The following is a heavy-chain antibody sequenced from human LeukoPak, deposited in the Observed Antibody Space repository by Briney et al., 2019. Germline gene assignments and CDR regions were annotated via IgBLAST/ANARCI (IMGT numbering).Heavy chain of an antibody. Sequence: PGGSLRLSCAASGFTVSSNYMSWVRRAPGRGRKGVSVIYSGGSTYYADSVKGRFTISRDNSKNTLYLQMNSLRAEDTAVYYCARGGYDILTGYPTHFDYWGQGTLVTVSS. CDR2: IYSGGST. D-gene: IGHD3-9*01. V-gene: IGHV3-53*01. CDR1: GFTVSSNY. J-gene: IGHJ4*02. CDR3: ARGGYDILTGYPTHFDY.